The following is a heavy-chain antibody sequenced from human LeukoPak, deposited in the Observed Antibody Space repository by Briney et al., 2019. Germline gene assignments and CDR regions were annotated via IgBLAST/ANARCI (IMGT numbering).Heavy chain of an antibody. V-gene: IGHV3-48*01. CDR2: ITSRSAFT. CDR3: ARDRVKQLVRPLFDY. J-gene: IGHJ4*02. Sequence: GGSLRLSYVASGFSFSDYSLNWVRQRPGKGLEWISYITSRSAFTYYADSVKGRFTISRDNSKNTLYLQMNSLRAEDTAVYYCARDRVKQLVRPLFDYWGQGTLVTVSS. CDR1: GFSFSDYS. D-gene: IGHD6-13*01.